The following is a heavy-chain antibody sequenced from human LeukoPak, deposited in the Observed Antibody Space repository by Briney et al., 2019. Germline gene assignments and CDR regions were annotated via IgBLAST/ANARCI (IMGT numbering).Heavy chain of an antibody. CDR1: GFTFSTYS. J-gene: IGHJ4*02. V-gene: IGHV3-48*01. CDR2: ISSSSSTI. D-gene: IGHD3-22*01. CDR3: ARGSTYYDSSGQVPFDY. Sequence: GGSLRLSCAASGFTFSTYSMNLVRQAPGKGLEWVSYISSSSSTIYYADSVKGRFTISRDNAKNSLYLQMNSLRAEDTAVYYCARGSTYYDSSGQVPFDYWGQGTLVTVSS.